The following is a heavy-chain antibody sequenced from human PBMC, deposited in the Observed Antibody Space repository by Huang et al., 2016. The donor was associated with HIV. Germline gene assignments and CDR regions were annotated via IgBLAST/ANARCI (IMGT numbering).Heavy chain of an antibody. V-gene: IGHV4-59*11. CDR1: GGSITSHS. CDR2: IYYSGGT. Sequence: QVQLQESGPGLVKPSETLSLTCTVSGGSITSHSWSWIRTSPGKGLEWIGSIYYSGGTKYTPSLKSRVTISVDTSKNQFSLKLSSVTAADTAVYYCAREDFWSGYYSNWFDPWGQGTLVTVSS. J-gene: IGHJ5*02. D-gene: IGHD3-3*01. CDR3: AREDFWSGYYSNWFDP.